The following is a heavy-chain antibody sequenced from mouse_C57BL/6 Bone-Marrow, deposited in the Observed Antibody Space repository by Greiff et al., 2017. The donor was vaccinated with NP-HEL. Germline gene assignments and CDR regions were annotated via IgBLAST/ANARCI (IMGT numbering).Heavy chain of an antibody. V-gene: IGHV1-15*01. CDR2: IDPETGGT. J-gene: IGHJ2*01. D-gene: IGHD2-14*01. CDR1: GYSFTDYE. Sequence: VQLQESGAELVRPGASVTLSCKASGYSFTDYEMHWVKQTPVHGLEWIGAIDPETGGTAYNQKFKGKAILTADKSSSTAYMELRSLTSEDSDVYYCTRWVLNYFDYWGQGTTLTVSS. CDR3: TRWVLNYFDY.